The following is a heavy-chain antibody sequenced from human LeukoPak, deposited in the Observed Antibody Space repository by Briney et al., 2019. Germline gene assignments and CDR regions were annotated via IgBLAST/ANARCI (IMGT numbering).Heavy chain of an antibody. CDR2: ISWNSGSI. D-gene: IGHD3-16*01. CDR1: GFTFSSYA. J-gene: IGHJ2*01. Sequence: PGGSLRLSCAASGFTFSSYAMSWVRQAPGKGLEWVSGISWNSGSIGYADSVKGRFTISRDNAKNSLYLRMNSLRAEDTALYYCAKDMGGVGEGYFDLWGRGTLVTVSS. V-gene: IGHV3-9*01. CDR3: AKDMGGVGEGYFDL.